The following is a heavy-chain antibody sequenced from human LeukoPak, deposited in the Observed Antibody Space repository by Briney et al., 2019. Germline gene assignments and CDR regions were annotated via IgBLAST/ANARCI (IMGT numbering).Heavy chain of an antibody. Sequence: GGPLRLSCVASGFTFSSYWMSWVRQAPGKGLEWAANIKQDGSEKYYVDSVKGRFTISRDNAKNSLFLQMNSLRAEDTAVYYCARVVVGGSGWYYYYYYMDVWGKGTTVTVSS. D-gene: IGHD6-19*01. V-gene: IGHV3-7*01. CDR1: GFTFSSYW. J-gene: IGHJ6*03. CDR2: IKQDGSEK. CDR3: ARVVVGGSGWYYYYYYMDV.